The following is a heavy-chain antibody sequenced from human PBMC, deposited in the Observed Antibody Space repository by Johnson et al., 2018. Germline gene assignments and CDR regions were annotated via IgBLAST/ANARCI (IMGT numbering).Heavy chain of an antibody. V-gene: IGHV3-48*02. CDR1: AFTFSTYS. CDR3: ARDKSYAFDI. CDR2: FSGSSVFI. Sequence: VQLVESGGGLLHPGGSLRLSCTASAFTFSTYSMNWVRQAPGKGLEWVSYFSGSSVFIFYADSVKGRFTIPRDNAKNSLYLQMNSLRDEDTAVYSCARDKSYAFDIWGQGTMVTVSS. J-gene: IGHJ3*02.